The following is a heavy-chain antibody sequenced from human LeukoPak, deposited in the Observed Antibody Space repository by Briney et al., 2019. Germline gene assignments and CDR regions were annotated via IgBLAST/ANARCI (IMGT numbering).Heavy chain of an antibody. CDR3: VRNFDI. CDR1: GFIFSGSG. CDR2: IKQDGSEK. V-gene: IGHV3-7*01. J-gene: IGHJ3*02. Sequence: GGSLRLSCAASGFIFSGSGMHWVRQAPGKGLEWVANIKQDGSEKYYVDSVKGRFTISRDNAKNSLYLQMNSLRAEDTAVYYCVRNFDIWGQGTMVTVSS.